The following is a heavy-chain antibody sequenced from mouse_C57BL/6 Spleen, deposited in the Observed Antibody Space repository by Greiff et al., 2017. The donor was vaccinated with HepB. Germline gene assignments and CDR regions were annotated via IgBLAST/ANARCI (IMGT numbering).Heavy chain of an antibody. CDR2: INPSSGYT. D-gene: IGHD2-4*01. CDR3: ARSMRDYERVWCAY. J-gene: IGHJ3*01. V-gene: IGHV1-7*01. Sequence: VQLQQSGAELAKPGASVKLSCKASGYTFTSYWMHWVKQRPGQGLEWIGYINPSSGYTKYNQKFKDKATLTADKSSSTAYMQLGSLTSADSAVYYCARSMRDYERVWCAYWGQGTLVTVSA. CDR1: GYTFTSYW.